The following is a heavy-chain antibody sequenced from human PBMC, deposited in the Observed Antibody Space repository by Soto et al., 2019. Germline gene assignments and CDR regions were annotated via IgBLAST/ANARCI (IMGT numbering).Heavy chain of an antibody. CDR3: AIRGLSKSEVRGYFDY. CDR2: ISGSGGST. D-gene: IGHD3-10*01. V-gene: IGHV3-23*01. J-gene: IGHJ4*02. CDR1: GFTFSNYD. Sequence: GGSLRLSCAASGFTFSNYDMTWVRQAPGKGLEWVSAISGSGGSTNYGDSVKGRFIISRDNSKNTLFMQMNSLRVEDTAVYYCAIRGLSKSEVRGYFDYWGRGTLVTVSS.